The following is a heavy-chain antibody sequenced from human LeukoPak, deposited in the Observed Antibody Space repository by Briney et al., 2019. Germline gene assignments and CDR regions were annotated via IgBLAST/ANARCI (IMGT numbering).Heavy chain of an antibody. Sequence: PSETLSLTCAVSGGSISSSNWWSWVRQPPGKGLEWIGEIYHSGSTNYNPSLKSRVTISVDKSKNQFSLKLSSVTAADTAVYYCARDLRGYWVDHYYYYYGMDVWGQGTTVTVSS. CDR3: ARDLRGYWVDHYYYYYGMDV. V-gene: IGHV4-4*02. J-gene: IGHJ6*02. CDR1: GGSISSSNW. D-gene: IGHD2-21*02. CDR2: IYHSGST.